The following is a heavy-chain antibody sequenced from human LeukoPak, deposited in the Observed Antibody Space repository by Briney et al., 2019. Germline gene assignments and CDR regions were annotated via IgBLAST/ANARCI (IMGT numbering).Heavy chain of an antibody. V-gene: IGHV3-23*01. Sequence: PGGSLRLSCAASGFTFSNYAMSWVRQAPGKGLEWVSSFSGSGHSTYYADSVKGRFTISRDNSKNTLYLQMNSLRAEDTAVYYCARDFRLRGAIQLWEREGYWGQGTLVTVSS. D-gene: IGHD5-18*01. CDR3: ARDFRLRGAIQLWEREGY. CDR1: GFTFSNYA. CDR2: FSGSGHST. J-gene: IGHJ4*02.